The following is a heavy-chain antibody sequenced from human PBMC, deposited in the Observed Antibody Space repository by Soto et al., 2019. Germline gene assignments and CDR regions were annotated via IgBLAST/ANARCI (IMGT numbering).Heavy chain of an antibody. CDR2: IWYDGSNK. Sequence: GSLRLSCAASGFTFSSYGMHWVRQAPGKGLEWVAVIWYDGSNKYYADSVKGRFTISRDNSKNTLYLQMNSLRAEDTAVYYCARGSHHYYDSSGYYDRRYFDYWGQGTLVTVSS. V-gene: IGHV3-33*01. CDR1: GFTFSSYG. CDR3: ARGSHHYYDSSGYYDRRYFDY. J-gene: IGHJ4*02. D-gene: IGHD3-22*01.